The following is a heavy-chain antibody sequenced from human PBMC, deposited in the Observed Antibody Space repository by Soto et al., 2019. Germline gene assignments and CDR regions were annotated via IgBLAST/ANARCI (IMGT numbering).Heavy chain of an antibody. CDR2: IYATGTI. V-gene: IGHV4-4*07. Sequence: PSETLSLTCTVSGGSISRFYGSWIRKSAGKGLEWIGRIYATGTIDYNPSLKSRVMMSVDTSKKQFSLKLRSVTAADTAVYYCVRDGTKTLRDWFDPWGQGISVTVSS. D-gene: IGHD1-1*01. CDR1: GGSISRFY. J-gene: IGHJ5*02. CDR3: VRDGTKTLRDWFDP.